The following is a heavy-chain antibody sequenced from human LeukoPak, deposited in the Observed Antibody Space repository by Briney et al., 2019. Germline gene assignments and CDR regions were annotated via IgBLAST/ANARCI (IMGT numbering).Heavy chain of an antibody. Sequence: GGSLRLSCAASGFTFSNAWMSWVRQAPGKGLEWVGRIKNKIDGGTTDYAAPVKGRFTISRDDSKNTLYLQMNSLKTEDTAVYYCTTVYYDTRGVDYWGQGTLVTVSS. D-gene: IGHD3-22*01. CDR1: GFTFSNAW. CDR3: TTVYYDTRGVDY. J-gene: IGHJ4*02. V-gene: IGHV3-15*01. CDR2: IKNKIDGGTT.